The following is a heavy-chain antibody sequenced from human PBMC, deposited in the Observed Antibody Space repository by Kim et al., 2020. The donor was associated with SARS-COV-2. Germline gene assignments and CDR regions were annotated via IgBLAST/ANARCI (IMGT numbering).Heavy chain of an antibody. CDR2: ISPLGDFT. CDR1: GFSFRSYG. CDR3: AKRGSDTVTHRYFDS. V-gene: IGHV3-30*18. J-gene: IGHJ4*02. Sequence: GGSLRLSCAASGFSFRSYGMYWVRQAPGKGLEWFSAISPLGDFTFYADSLEGRFTISRDNSKNTVYLQLNSLRPDDTAVYFCAKRGSDTVTHRYFDSWGQGTLVTVSS. D-gene: IGHD4-17*01.